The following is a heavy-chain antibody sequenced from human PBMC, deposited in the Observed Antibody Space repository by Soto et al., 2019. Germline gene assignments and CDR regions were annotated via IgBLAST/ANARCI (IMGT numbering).Heavy chain of an antibody. Sequence: ASVKVSCKASGYTFTSYAMHWVRQAPGQRLEWMGWINAGNGNTKYSQKFQGRVTITRDTSASTAYMELSSLRSEDTAVYYCARAEGYSGYDYGYWGQGTLVTVS. CDR1: GYTFTSYA. CDR3: ARAEGYSGYDYGY. V-gene: IGHV1-3*01. D-gene: IGHD5-12*01. J-gene: IGHJ4*02. CDR2: INAGNGNT.